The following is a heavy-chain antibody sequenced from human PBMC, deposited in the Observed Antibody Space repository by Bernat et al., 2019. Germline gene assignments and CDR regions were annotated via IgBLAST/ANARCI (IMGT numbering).Heavy chain of an antibody. D-gene: IGHD1-26*01. CDR3: ARDQGQGAIWYYFDY. V-gene: IGHV1-46*01. CDR1: GYTFTSYY. J-gene: IGHJ4*02. Sequence: QVQLVQSGAEVKKPGASVKVSCKASGYTFTSYYMHWVRQAPGQGLEWMGIINPSGGSTSYAQKFQGRVTMTRDTSTSTVYMELSSLRSEDTAVYYCARDQGQGAIWYYFDYWGQGTLVTVSS. CDR2: INPSGGST.